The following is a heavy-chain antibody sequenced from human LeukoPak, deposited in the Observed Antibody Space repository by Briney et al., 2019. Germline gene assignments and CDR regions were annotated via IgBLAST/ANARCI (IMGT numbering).Heavy chain of an antibody. V-gene: IGHV3-9*01. CDR2: ISWNSGSI. D-gene: IGHD3-22*01. CDR1: GFTFDDYA. CDR3: AKALSSGYYNSAFDI. J-gene: IGHJ3*02. Sequence: GGSLRPSCAASGFTFDDYAMHWVRQAPGKGLEWVSGISWNSGSIGYADSVKGRFTISRDNAKNSLYLQMNSLRAEDTALYYCAKALSSGYYNSAFDIWGQGTMVTVSS.